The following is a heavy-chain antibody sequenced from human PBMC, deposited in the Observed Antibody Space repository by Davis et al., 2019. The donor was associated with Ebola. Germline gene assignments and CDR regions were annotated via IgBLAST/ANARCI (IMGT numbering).Heavy chain of an antibody. V-gene: IGHV3-30*04. D-gene: IGHD3-10*01. J-gene: IGHJ6*02. CDR2: ISYDGSNK. Sequence: PGGSLRLSCAAPGFTFSSYAMHWLRQAPGKGLEWVAVISYDGSNKYYADSVKGRFTISRDNSKNTLYLQMNSLRAEDTAVYYCARDRLLWFGEPRGYGMDVWGQGTTVTVSS. CDR1: GFTFSSYA. CDR3: ARDRLLWFGEPRGYGMDV.